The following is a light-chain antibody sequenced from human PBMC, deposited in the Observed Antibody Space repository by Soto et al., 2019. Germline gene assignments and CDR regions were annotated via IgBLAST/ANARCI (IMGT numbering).Light chain of an antibody. Sequence: QSALTQPPSASGSPGQSVTISCTGTSSDVGGYNYVSWYQQHPGKAPKLMIYEVSKRPSGVPDRFSSSKSGNTASLTVSGRQAEDAADYDGSSYAASNNVVFGGGTQLTVL. J-gene: IGLJ2*01. CDR1: SSDVGGYNY. CDR2: EVS. CDR3: SSYAASNNVV. V-gene: IGLV2-8*01.